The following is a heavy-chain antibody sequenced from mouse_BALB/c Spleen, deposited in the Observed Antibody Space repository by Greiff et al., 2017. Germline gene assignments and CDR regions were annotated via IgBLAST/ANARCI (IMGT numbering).Heavy chain of an antibody. Sequence: VQLQQSGTVLARPGASVKMSCKASGYTFTSYWMHWVKQRPGQGLEWIGAIYPGNSDTSYNQKFKGKAKLTAVTSTSTAYMELSSLTNADSAVYYCTMGFWFAYWGQGTLVTVSA. CDR3: TMGFWFAY. V-gene: IGHV1-5*01. CDR2: IYPGNSDT. CDR1: GYTFTSYW. J-gene: IGHJ3*01.